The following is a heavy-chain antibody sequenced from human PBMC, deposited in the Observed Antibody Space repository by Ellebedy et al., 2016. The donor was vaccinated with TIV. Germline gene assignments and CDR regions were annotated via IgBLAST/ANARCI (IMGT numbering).Heavy chain of an antibody. CDR1: GFTFSPYA. CDR3: AKDSGKYGWNSEY. J-gene: IGHJ4*02. Sequence: PGGSLRLSCAASGFTFSPYAMAWVRQAPGKGLEWVSGIIGSGAEKYADSVKGRFTISRDNSKRTVDLQMRSVRAEDTAVYFCAKDSGKYGWNSEYWGQGTQVTVSS. V-gene: IGHV3-23*01. D-gene: IGHD3-10*01. CDR2: IIGSGA.